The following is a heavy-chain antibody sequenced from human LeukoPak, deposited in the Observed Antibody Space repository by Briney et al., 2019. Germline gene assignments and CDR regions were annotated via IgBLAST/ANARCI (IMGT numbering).Heavy chain of an antibody. D-gene: IGHD3-10*01. CDR1: GFTFSSYS. Sequence: GGSLRLSCAASGFTFSSYSMNWVRQAPGKGLEWVSYISSSSSTIYYADSVKGRFTISRDNAKNSLYLQMNSLRAEDTALYYCAKDIVVLWFGESGAFDIWGQGTMVTVSS. V-gene: IGHV3-48*04. J-gene: IGHJ3*02. CDR2: ISSSSSTI. CDR3: AKDIVVLWFGESGAFDI.